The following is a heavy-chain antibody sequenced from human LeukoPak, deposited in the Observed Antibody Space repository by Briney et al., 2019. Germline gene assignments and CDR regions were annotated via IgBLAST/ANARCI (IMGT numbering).Heavy chain of an antibody. Sequence: SETLSLTCTVSGGSITSSSYSWCWIRQPPGKGLGWIGSIHYSGSTYYNPSLKSRVTISSDTSKNQFSLKLSSVTAADTAVYYCARLPYGSGSYYVLYWGQGTLVTVSS. V-gene: IGHV4-39*01. CDR3: ARLPYGSGSYYVLY. J-gene: IGHJ4*02. CDR2: IHYSGST. CDR1: GGSITSSSYS. D-gene: IGHD3-10*01.